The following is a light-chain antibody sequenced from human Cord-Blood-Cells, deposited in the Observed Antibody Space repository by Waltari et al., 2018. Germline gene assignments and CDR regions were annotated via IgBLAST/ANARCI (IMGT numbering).Light chain of an antibody. V-gene: IGLV2-11*01. J-gene: IGLJ3*02. CDR2: DVS. Sequence: QSALPQPRPVSGSPGQSVTISRTGTSSDVGAYDYVSWYQQHPGKAPKLMIYDVSKRPSGVPDRFSGSKSGNMASLTISGLQAEDEADYYCCSYAGSYTWVFGGGTKLTVL. CDR3: CSYAGSYTWV. CDR1: SSDVGAYDY.